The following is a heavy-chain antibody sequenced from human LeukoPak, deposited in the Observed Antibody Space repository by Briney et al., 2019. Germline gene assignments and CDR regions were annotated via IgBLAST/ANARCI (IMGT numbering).Heavy chain of an antibody. D-gene: IGHD4-17*01. J-gene: IGHJ4*02. V-gene: IGHV4-31*03. CDR1: GGSISSGGYY. CDR2: IYYSGST. Sequence: SETLSLTCTVSGGSISSGGYYLSWIRQHPGKGLEWIGYIYYSGSTYYNPSLKSRVTISVDTSKNQFSLKLSSVTAADTAVYYCAREPTYGDYVGDYWGQGTLVTVSS. CDR3: AREPTYGDYVGDY.